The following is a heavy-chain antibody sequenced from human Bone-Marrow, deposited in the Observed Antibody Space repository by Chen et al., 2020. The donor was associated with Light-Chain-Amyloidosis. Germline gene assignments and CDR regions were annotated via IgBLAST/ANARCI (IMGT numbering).Heavy chain of an antibody. J-gene: IGHJ4*02. CDR3: ARDSGASGWHFDY. Sequence: EVQLVESGGGLVQPGGSLRLSCAASGFTFSSYGMNWVRPAPGKGRAWVSYISSGSITIYYAESVKDRFTISRDNAKNALYLQMNRLTAEDTAIYYCARDSGASGWHFDYWGQGTLVTVSS. D-gene: IGHD6-19*01. CDR2: ISSGSITI. CDR1: GFTFSSYG. V-gene: IGHV3-48*01.